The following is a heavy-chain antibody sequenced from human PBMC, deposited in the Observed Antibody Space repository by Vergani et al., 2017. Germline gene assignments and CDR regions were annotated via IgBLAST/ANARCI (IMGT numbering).Heavy chain of an antibody. D-gene: IGHD3-22*01. Sequence: QVQLQESGPGLVKPPGTLSLTCAVSGCSISSSNWWSWVRQPPGKGLEWIGEIYHSWSTNYNPSLKSRVTISVDKSKNQFSLKLSSVTAADTALFYCAGEWRWGSYDSSAPGGMDGWGQGTMVTVS. J-gene: IGHJ6*02. CDR1: GCSISSSNW. CDR3: AGEWRWGSYDSSAPGGMDG. CDR2: IYHSWST. V-gene: IGHV4-4*03.